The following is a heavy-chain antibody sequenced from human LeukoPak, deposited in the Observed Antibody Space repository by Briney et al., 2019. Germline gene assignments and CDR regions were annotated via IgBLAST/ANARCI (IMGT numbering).Heavy chain of an antibody. D-gene: IGHD4-11*01. J-gene: IGHJ4*02. CDR3: ARELHSFDY. Sequence: GGSLRLSCAASGFTFSNAWMSWVRQAPGKGLEWVANIKQDESEKYYVDSVKGRFTISRDNAKNSLYLQMNSLRAEDTAVYYCARELHSFDYWGQGTLVTVSS. CDR1: GFTFSNAW. CDR2: IKQDESEK. V-gene: IGHV3-7*01.